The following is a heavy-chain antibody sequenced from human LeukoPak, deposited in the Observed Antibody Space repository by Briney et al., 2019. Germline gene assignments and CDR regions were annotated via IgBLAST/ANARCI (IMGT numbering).Heavy chain of an antibody. J-gene: IGHJ6*02. Sequence: ASVKVSCKASGYTFSGYYMHWVRQAPGQGLEWMGWINPNSGDTIYAQKFQGRVTMTRDTSISTAYMELSRLRSDDTAVYYCARDAVLLWFGELPGYYYYYGMDVWGQGTTVTVSS. CDR2: INPNSGDT. CDR3: ARDAVLLWFGELPGYYYYYGMDV. CDR1: GYTFSGYY. D-gene: IGHD3-10*01. V-gene: IGHV1-2*02.